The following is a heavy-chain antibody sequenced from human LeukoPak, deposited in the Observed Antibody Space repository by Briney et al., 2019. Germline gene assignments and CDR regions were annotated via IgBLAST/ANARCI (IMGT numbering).Heavy chain of an antibody. CDR1: GGSISGYY. D-gene: IGHD2-2*02. J-gene: IGHJ4*02. CDR2: IYYSGST. CDR3: ARVSGYCSSTSCYTVDY. V-gene: IGHV4-59*01. Sequence: SETLSLTCTVSGGSISGYYWSWIRQPPGKGLEWIGYIYYSGSTNYNPSLKSRVTISVDTSKNQFSLKLSSVTAADTAVYYCARVSGYCSSTSCYTVDYWGQGTLVTVSS.